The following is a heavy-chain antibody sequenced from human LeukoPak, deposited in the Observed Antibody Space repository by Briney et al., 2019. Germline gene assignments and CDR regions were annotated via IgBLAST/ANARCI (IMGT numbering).Heavy chain of an antibody. V-gene: IGHV4-34*01. J-gene: IGHJ4*02. D-gene: IGHD2-15*01. CDR1: GGSFSGYY. Sequence: SETLSLTCAVYGGSFSGYYWSWIRQPPGKGLEWIGEINHSGSTNYNPSLKSRVTISVDTSKNQFSLKLSSVTAADTAVYYCARYCSGGSCYELAFDYWGQGTLVTVSS. CDR3: ARYCSGGSCYELAFDY. CDR2: INHSGST.